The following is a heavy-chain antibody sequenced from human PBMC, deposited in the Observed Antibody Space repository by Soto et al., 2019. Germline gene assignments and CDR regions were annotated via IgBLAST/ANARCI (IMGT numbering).Heavy chain of an antibody. Sequence: LRLSCAASGFTFSSYAMSWVRQAPGKGLEWVSAISGSGGSTYYADSVKGRFTISRDNSKNTLYLQMNSLRAEDTAVYYCAKARGYCSGGSCYRYYFDYWGQGTLVTVSS. D-gene: IGHD2-15*01. CDR3: AKARGYCSGGSCYRYYFDY. CDR1: GFTFSSYA. J-gene: IGHJ4*02. CDR2: ISGSGGST. V-gene: IGHV3-23*01.